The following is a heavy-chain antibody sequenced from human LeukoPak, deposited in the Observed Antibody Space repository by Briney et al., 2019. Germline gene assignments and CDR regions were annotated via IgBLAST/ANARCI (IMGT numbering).Heavy chain of an antibody. J-gene: IGHJ6*02. CDR1: GYTFTGYY. D-gene: IGHD3-3*01. V-gene: IGHV1-2*02. CDR2: INPNYGGT. CDR3: NTIFGVANFYYYYGMDV. Sequence: GASVKVTFKSSGYTFTGYYMHWLRQAPAQGLAWMGWINPNYGGTNYAQKFQGRVTMTRDTSISTAYMKLSRLRSDETAVYYCNTIFGVANFYYYYGMDVWGQGTTVTVSS.